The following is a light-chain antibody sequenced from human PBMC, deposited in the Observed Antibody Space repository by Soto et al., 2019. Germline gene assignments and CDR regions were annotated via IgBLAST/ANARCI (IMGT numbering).Light chain of an antibody. J-gene: IGKJ1*01. Sequence: DIQMTQSPSTLSGSVGDRVTITCRASQSISSWLAWYQQKSGKAPKLLIYDASILESGVPSRFSGSGSGTEFTLTISSLQPDDFATYYCQQYNSYSWTFGQGTKVDNK. CDR3: QQYNSYSWT. CDR1: QSISSW. CDR2: DAS. V-gene: IGKV1-5*01.